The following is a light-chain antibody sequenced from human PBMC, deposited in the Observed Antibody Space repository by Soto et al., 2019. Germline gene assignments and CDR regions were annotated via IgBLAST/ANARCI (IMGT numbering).Light chain of an antibody. V-gene: IGKV1-33*01. CDR1: QDVKY. J-gene: IGKJ2*01. CDR2: DVS. CDR3: QQYDHLST. Sequence: DIQMTQSPSSLSASVGDRVTITCQSSQDVKYLNWYQQKSGKVPELLIYDVSNLERGVPARFSGSGSGTDFTLTISSLEPEDIATYFCQQYDHLSTFCQGTKVEI.